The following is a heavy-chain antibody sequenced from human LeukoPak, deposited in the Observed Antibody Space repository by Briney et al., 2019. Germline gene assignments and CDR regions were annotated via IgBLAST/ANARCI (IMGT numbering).Heavy chain of an antibody. D-gene: IGHD2-2*01. J-gene: IGHJ4*02. CDR3: ARTASADCSSTSCYPIFFDY. V-gene: IGHV3-21*01. CDR1: GFTFSSYS. Sequence: GGSLRLSCAASGFTFSSYSMNWVRQAPGKGLEWVSSISSSSSYIYYADSVKGRFTISRDNAKNSLYLQMNTLRAEDTAVYYCARTASADCSSTSCYPIFFDYWGQGTLVTVSS. CDR2: ISSSSSYI.